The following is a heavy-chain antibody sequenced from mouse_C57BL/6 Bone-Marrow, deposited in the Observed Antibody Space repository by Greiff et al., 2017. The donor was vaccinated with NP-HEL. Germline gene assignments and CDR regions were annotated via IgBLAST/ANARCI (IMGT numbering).Heavy chain of an antibody. J-gene: IGHJ2*01. Sequence: EVQLVESGGDLVKPGGSLTLSCAASGFTFSSYGMSWVRQTPDKRLEWVAIISSGGSYTYYPDSVKGRFTISRDNAKNTLYLQMSSLKAEDTAMYYCARHEGYYFDYWGQGTTLTVSS. V-gene: IGHV5-6*01. CDR1: GFTFSSYG. CDR3: ARHEGYYFDY. CDR2: ISSGGSYT.